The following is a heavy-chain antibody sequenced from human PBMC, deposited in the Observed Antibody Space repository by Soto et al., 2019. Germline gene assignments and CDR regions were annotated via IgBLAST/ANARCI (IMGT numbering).Heavy chain of an antibody. J-gene: IGHJ4*02. V-gene: IGHV4-38-2*02. CDR1: GYSISSGYY. CDR2: IYHSGST. CDR3: AREAPPPKGPTAFDY. D-gene: IGHD4-17*01. Sequence: PSETLSLTCAVSGYSISSGYYWGWIRQPPGKGLEWIGSIYHSGSTYYNPSLKSRVTISVDTSKNQFSLKLSSVTAADTAVYYCAREAPPPKGPTAFDYWGQGTLVTVSS.